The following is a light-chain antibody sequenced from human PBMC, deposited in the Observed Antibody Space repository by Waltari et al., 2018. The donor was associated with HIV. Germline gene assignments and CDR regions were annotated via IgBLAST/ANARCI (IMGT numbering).Light chain of an antibody. V-gene: IGLV2-8*01. CDR3: SSYAPTNKFYVL. Sequence: QSALTQPPSASGSPGQSVTMSCPGTRTHIGGYTYVSWYQQHPGKAPKLIMTEVTKRPSGVPDRFSGSKSGNTASLTVSGLQAEDEAHYYCSSYAPTNKFYVLFGGGTTLTVL. J-gene: IGLJ2*01. CDR1: RTHIGGYTY. CDR2: EVT.